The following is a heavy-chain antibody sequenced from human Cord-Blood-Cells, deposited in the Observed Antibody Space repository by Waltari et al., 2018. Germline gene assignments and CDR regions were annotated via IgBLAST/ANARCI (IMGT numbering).Heavy chain of an antibody. CDR3: ARLGYCSSTSCYIFDY. D-gene: IGHD2-2*02. Sequence: QLQLQESGPGLVKPSETLSLTCTVSGGSISSSSYYWGWIRQPPGKGLEWIGSIYYSGNTYYNPSLKSRVTISVDTSKNQFSLKLSSVTAADTAVYYCARLGYCSSTSCYIFDYWGQGTLVTVSS. V-gene: IGHV4-39*01. J-gene: IGHJ4*02. CDR1: GGSISSSSYY. CDR2: IYYSGNT.